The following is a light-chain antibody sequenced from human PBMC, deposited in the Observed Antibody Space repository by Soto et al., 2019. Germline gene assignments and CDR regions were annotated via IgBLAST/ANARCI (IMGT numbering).Light chain of an antibody. Sequence: EIVLTQSPGTLALSPGEIDTLSCRASQSVSSSYLAWYQQKPGQAPRLLIYGASSRATGIQDRFSGSGSGTDFTLTISRLEPEDCAVYYCRQYGRSPPITFGQGTLLESK. CDR1: QSVSSSY. CDR3: RQYGRSPPIT. CDR2: GAS. J-gene: IGKJ5*01. V-gene: IGKV3-20*01.